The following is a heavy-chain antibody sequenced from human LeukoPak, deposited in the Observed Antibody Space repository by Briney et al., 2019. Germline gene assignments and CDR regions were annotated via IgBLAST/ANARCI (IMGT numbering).Heavy chain of an antibody. D-gene: IGHD6-19*01. CDR2: ISSDESRT. V-gene: IGHV3-74*01. Sequence: GGSLRLSCAASGFTFSSYWMHWVRQASGKGLVWVSRISSDESRTNYADSVKGRFTISRDNAKNTVYLQMNSLRAEDTAVYYCARVRAVAGTEVLYYFDYWGQGTLVTVSS. J-gene: IGHJ4*02. CDR1: GFTFSSYW. CDR3: ARVRAVAGTEVLYYFDY.